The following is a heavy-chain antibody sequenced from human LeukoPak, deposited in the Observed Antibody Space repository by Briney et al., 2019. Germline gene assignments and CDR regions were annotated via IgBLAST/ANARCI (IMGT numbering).Heavy chain of an antibody. CDR2: IYHSGST. CDR3: ARASIAYGDYLYYFDY. Sequence: SETLSLTCAVYGGSFSGYSWSWIRQPPGKGLEWIGYIYHSGSTYYNPSLKSRVTISVDRSKNQFSLKLSSVTAADTAVYYCARASIAYGDYLYYFDYWGQGTLVTVSS. CDR1: GGSFSGYS. D-gene: IGHD4-17*01. V-gene: IGHV4-30-2*01. J-gene: IGHJ4*02.